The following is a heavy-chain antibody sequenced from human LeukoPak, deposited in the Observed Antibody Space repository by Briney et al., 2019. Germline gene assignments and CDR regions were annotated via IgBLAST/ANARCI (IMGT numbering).Heavy chain of an antibody. D-gene: IGHD3-10*01. CDR3: ARGAGGGRPDPRAGFDY. Sequence: GGSLRLSCPASGFIFSSYWMTWVRQAPGKGLEWVANIKQDGSEKYYVDSVKGRFTLSRVKAKNSLYLEMNSLRADETAVYYCARGAGGGRPDPRAGFDYWGQGTLVTVSS. V-gene: IGHV3-7*01. J-gene: IGHJ4*02. CDR1: GFIFSSYW. CDR2: IKQDGSEK.